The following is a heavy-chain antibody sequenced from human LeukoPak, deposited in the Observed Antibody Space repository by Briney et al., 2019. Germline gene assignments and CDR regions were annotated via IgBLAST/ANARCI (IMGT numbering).Heavy chain of an antibody. CDR3: AKEYSGSHSGRGIFEY. V-gene: IGHV3-30*18. D-gene: IGHD1-26*01. CDR1: GFTFSSYG. Sequence: PGGSLRLSCAASGFTFSSYGMHWVRQATGKGLEWVAVISYVGSNKYYVDSVKCRFTISRDNSKKTLYVQMNSLRAEDTAVYYCAKEYSGSHSGRGIFEYWGQGTLVTVSS. J-gene: IGHJ4*02. CDR2: ISYVGSNK.